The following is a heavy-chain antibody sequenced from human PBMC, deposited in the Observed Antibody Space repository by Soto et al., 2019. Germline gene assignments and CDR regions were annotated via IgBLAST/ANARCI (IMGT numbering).Heavy chain of an antibody. CDR2: ISDSGTTI. J-gene: IGHJ3*01. D-gene: IGHD2-8*02. CDR3: VKEYCTGGACFDAFDL. Sequence: QPGGSLRLSCAASGFIFSNYEVDWVRQVPGKGLEWISYISDSGTTIYYAASVKGRFTISRDDARNSLYLQMNNLRDEDTAVYFCVKEYCTGGACFDAFDLWGQGTLVTVSS. V-gene: IGHV3-48*03. CDR1: GFIFSNYE.